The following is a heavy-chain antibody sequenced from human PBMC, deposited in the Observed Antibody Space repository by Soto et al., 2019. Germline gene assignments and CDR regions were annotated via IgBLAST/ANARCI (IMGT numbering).Heavy chain of an antibody. CDR1: GGSISSYY. Sequence: PSETLSLTCTVSGGSISSYYWSWIRQPPGKGLEWIGYIYYSGSTNYNPSLKSRVTISVDTSKNQFSLKLSSVTAADTAVYYCARLGRHNGWGRKGVYYYMDVGGKGTTVTVS. J-gene: IGHJ6*03. CDR3: ARLGRHNGWGRKGVYYYMDV. CDR2: IYYSGST. V-gene: IGHV4-59*08. D-gene: IGHD3-10*01.